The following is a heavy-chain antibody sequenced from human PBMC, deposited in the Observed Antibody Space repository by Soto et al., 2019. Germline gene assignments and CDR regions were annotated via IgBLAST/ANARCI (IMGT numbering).Heavy chain of an antibody. CDR3: ASRYYYGMDV. V-gene: IGHV1-2*04. J-gene: IGHJ6*02. CDR2: INSNRGGT. Sequence: AAGKVSCKASGHTFTGYYMHWVRQAPGQGLGWMGWINSNRGGTKHAQKFQGWVTMTRDTSISTAYMELSRLRSDDMAVYYCASRYYYGMDVWGQGTTVTVSS. CDR1: GHTFTGYY.